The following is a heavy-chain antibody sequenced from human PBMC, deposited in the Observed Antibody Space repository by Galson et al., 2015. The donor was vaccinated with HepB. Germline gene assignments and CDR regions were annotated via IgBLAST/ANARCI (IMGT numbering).Heavy chain of an antibody. CDR2: ILSDGSKT. J-gene: IGHJ4*02. Sequence: SLRLSCAASGFTFRNYDIYWVRQAPGKGLEWVALILSDGSKTDQTDSVKGRFTISRDNSKNTLSLQMNSLRTEDTAVYYCAFRTKLGVVYWGQGTLVTVSS. CDR1: GFTFRNYD. V-gene: IGHV3-30*03. CDR3: AFRTKLGVVY. D-gene: IGHD7-27*01.